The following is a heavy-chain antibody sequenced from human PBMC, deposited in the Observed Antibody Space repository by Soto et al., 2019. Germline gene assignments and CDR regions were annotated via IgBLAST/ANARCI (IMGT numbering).Heavy chain of an antibody. V-gene: IGHV3-33*05. CDR1: GFTFKNYG. Sequence: GGSLRLSCVGSGFTFKNYGMHWVRQAPGKGLEWLAVVSYDGTKTMYTDSVKGRISISRDNARNTLFLQMDSLTAEDTALYYCARELRSYSGAYSGHWGQVTPVTASS. J-gene: IGHJ4*02. CDR2: VSYDGTKT. D-gene: IGHD1-26*01. CDR3: ARELRSYSGAYSGH.